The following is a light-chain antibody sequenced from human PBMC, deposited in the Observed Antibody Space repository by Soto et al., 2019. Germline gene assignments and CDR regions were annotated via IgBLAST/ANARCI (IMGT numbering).Light chain of an antibody. CDR3: QQYSSWLWT. CDR2: GAS. J-gene: IGKJ1*01. V-gene: IGKV3-15*01. CDR1: QSVSGK. Sequence: EIVMTQSPATLSVSPGERATLSCRASQSVSGKLAWYQQRPGQAPRLLIFGASTRATGIPARFSGSGSGTEFTLTISSLQSEGFAVYYCQQYSSWLWTFGQGTKVDIK.